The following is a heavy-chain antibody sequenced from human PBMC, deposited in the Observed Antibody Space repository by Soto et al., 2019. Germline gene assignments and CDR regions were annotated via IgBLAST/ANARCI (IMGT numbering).Heavy chain of an antibody. Sequence: QVQLQESGPGLVKPSQTLSLTCTVSGGSISSGGNGSYWTWIRQLPGKGLEWIGYIYYTGNTYYNPSLKSRPTISIDTSENQFSLKLTSVTAAYTAVYFCASGHDAYKVRYWGQGTLVTVSS. D-gene: IGHD1-1*01. CDR3: ASGHDAYKVRY. CDR1: GGSISSGGNGSY. V-gene: IGHV4-31*03. CDR2: IYYTGNT. J-gene: IGHJ4*02.